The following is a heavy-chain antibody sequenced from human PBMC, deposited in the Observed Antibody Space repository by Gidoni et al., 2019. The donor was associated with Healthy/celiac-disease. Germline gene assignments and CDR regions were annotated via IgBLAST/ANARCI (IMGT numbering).Heavy chain of an antibody. V-gene: IGHV3-30-3*02. CDR3: AKSYYYDSSGEDAFDI. J-gene: IGHJ3*02. CDR2: ISYDGSNK. D-gene: IGHD3-22*01. CDR1: GFTFSSYA. Sequence: QVQLVESGGGVVQPGRSLRLSCAASGFTFSSYAMHWVRQAPGKGLEGVAVISYDGSNKYYAYSVNGRFTISRDNSKNTLYLQMNSLRAEDTAVYYCAKSYYYDSSGEDAFDIWGQGTMVTVSS.